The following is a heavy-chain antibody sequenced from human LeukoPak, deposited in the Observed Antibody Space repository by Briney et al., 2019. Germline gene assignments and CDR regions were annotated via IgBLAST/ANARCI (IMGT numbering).Heavy chain of an antibody. CDR2: TIPIFGTA. V-gene: IGHV1-69*06. CDR3: ARERPYCSGGSCYPSLLV. J-gene: IGHJ4*02. D-gene: IGHD2-15*01. CDR1: GGTFSSYA. Sequence: ASVKVSCKASGGTFSSYAISWVRQAPGQGLEWMGGTIPIFGTANYAQKFQGRVTITADKSTSTAYMELSSLRSEDTAVYYCARERPYCSGGSCYPSLLVWGQGTLVTVSS.